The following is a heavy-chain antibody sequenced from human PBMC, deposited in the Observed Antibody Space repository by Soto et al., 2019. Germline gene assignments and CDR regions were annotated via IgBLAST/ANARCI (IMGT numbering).Heavy chain of an antibody. V-gene: IGHV3-48*03. D-gene: IGHD3-22*01. Sequence: GGSLRLSCAASGFTFSTYEMNWVRQAPGKGLEWISYISSSGSSIYYADSVRGRFTISRDNAWNSLHLQMNSLRVEDTAVYYCARDGYDSSGDSEYFQYWGQGTLVTVSS. J-gene: IGHJ1*01. CDR3: ARDGYDSSGDSEYFQY. CDR2: ISSSGSSI. CDR1: GFTFSTYE.